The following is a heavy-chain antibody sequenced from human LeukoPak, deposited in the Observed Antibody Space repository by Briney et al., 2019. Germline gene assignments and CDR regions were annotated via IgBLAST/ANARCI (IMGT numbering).Heavy chain of an antibody. V-gene: IGHV4-39*01. CDR2: IYYSGST. CDR1: GGSISSSSYY. J-gene: IGHJ4*02. D-gene: IGHD6-19*01. CDR3: ARIRYSRGWSYDY. Sequence: PSETQSLTCTVSGGSISSSSYYWGWIRQPPGKGLEWIGSIYYSGSTYYNPSLKSRVTISVDTSKNQFSLKLSSVTAADTAVYYCARIRYSRGWSYDYWGQGTLVTVSS.